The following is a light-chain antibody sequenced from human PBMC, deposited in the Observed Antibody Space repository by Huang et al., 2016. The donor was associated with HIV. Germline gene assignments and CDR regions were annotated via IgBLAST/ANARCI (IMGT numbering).Light chain of an antibody. J-gene: IGKJ3*01. Sequence: DIVMTQSSLSLPVTPGEPASISCRSSQSLLHSNGYNYLDWYLQKPGQSPKLLIYLGSYRASGVPDRFSGSGSGTDFTLKISRVEAEDVGVYYCMQALQTPFTFGPGTKVDIK. V-gene: IGKV2-28*01. CDR1: QSLLHSNGYNY. CDR3: MQALQTPFT. CDR2: LGS.